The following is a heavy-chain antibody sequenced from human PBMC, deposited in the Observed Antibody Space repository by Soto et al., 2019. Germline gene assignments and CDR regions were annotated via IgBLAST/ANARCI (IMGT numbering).Heavy chain of an antibody. CDR2: SLPIFDTT. CDR3: ATGVRGYSSVHRFYFEY. D-gene: IGHD5-18*01. Sequence: QGQLVQSGAEVKKPGSSVKVSCHASGGIFISNDISWVRQAPGQGLEWMGGSLPIFDTTPYSQKILRRVTITADESTSTAYMELSSLNSEATDLCACATGVRGYSSVHRFYFEYWGQGTLVTVSS. J-gene: IGHJ4*02. CDR1: GGIFISND. V-gene: IGHV1-69*01.